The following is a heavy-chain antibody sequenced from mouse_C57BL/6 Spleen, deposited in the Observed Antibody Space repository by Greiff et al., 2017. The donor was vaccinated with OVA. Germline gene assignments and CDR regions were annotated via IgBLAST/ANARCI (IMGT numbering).Heavy chain of an antibody. CDR2: ILPNSGSN. CDR3: ARGGSYAMDY. J-gene: IGHJ4*01. Sequence: VQLQQPGAELVKPGASVKLSCNASGYTFTSYWMHWVKQRPGQGLVWIGMILPNSGSNNYNEKFKNQATLTVDKSSSTAYMQLSGLTSEDSAVYYCARGGSYAMDYWGQGTSVTVSA. V-gene: IGHV1-64*01. CDR1: GYTFTSYW.